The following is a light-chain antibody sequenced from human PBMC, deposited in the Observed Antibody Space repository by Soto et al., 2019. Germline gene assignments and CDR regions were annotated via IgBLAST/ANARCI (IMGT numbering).Light chain of an antibody. J-gene: IGKJ2*01. V-gene: IGKV1-5*03. CDR2: RAT. Sequence: DIQMTQSPSTLSASVGDRATITCRASQSITTWLAWYQQKPGKAPKLLIYRATTLQCGVPSRFSGSGSGTEFTLTISSLQPDDVVTYYCQRYDGSQYVFGQGTKLDMK. CDR1: QSITTW. CDR3: QRYDGSQYV.